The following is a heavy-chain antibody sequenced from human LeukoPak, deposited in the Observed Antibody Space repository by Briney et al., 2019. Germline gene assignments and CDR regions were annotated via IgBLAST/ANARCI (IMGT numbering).Heavy chain of an antibody. CDR3: ARGSRSGDY. J-gene: IGHJ4*02. V-gene: IGHV1-8*01. CDR1: GYTFTNYD. D-gene: IGHD3-10*01. CDR2: MNPNSGNT. Sequence: GASVKVSCKTSGYTFTNYDINWVRQATGQGLEWMGWMNPNSGNTGYAQKFQGRVTMIRNISTSTAYMELSSLRSEDTAVYYCARGSRSGDYWGQGTRVTVSS.